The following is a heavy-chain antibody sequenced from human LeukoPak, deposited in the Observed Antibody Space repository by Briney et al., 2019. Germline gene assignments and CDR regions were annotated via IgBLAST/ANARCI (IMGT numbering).Heavy chain of an antibody. J-gene: IGHJ4*02. D-gene: IGHD6-6*01. CDR3: ARARHSSIYYFDY. V-gene: IGHV4-4*02. Sequence: SGTLSLTCAVSGGSLSSSNWWSWVRPPPGKGLEWIGEIYHSGSTNYNPSLKSRVTISVDTSKNQFSLKLTSVTAADTAVYYCARARHSSIYYFDYWGQGTLVTVSS. CDR2: IYHSGST. CDR1: GGSLSSSNW.